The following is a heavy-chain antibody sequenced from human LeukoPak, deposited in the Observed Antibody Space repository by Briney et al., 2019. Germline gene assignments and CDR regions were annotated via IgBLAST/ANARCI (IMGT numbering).Heavy chain of an antibody. J-gene: IGHJ3*02. CDR3: ARGNGNAPGAFDI. Sequence: SETLSLTCTVSGGSISSYYWSWIRQPPGKGLEWIGYIYYSGSTNYNPSLKSRVTISVDTSKNQFSLKLSSVTAADTAVYYCARGNGNAPGAFDIWGQGTMVTVSS. V-gene: IGHV4-59*01. D-gene: IGHD2-8*01. CDR1: GGSISSYY. CDR2: IYYSGST.